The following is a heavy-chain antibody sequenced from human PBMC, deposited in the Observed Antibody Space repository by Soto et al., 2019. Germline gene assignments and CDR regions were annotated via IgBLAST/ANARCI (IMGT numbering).Heavy chain of an antibody. V-gene: IGHV1-69*02. J-gene: IGHJ6*02. D-gene: IGHD5-18*01. Sequence: GASVKVSCKASGGTFSSYTISWVRQAPGQGLEWMGRIIPILGIANYAQKFQGRVTITADKSISTAYLQWSSLKASDTAMYYCARTSMQSRGYSYGHGGMDVWGQGTTVTVSS. CDR2: IIPILGIA. CDR1: GGTFSSYT. CDR3: ARTSMQSRGYSYGHGGMDV.